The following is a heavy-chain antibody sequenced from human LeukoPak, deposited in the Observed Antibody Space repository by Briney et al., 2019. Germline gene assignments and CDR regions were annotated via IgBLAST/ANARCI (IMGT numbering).Heavy chain of an antibody. CDR3: SRGLDSRKLGY. CDR1: GASFSSGDQY. J-gene: IGHJ4*02. D-gene: IGHD3-22*01. V-gene: IGHV4-31*03. Sequence: PSETLSLTCTVSGASFSSGDQYWNWIRQRPGEGLEWIWSIHPSGTLYNNPSLESRVTISIDTSKNQFSLNLNSVTAADTAVYFCSRGLDSRKLGYWGQGTLVTVSS. CDR2: IHPSGTL.